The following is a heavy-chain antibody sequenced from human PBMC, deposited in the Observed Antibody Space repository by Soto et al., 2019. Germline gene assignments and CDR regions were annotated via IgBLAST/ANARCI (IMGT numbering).Heavy chain of an antibody. CDR2: IGGAGSNI. CDR1: GFTFSEYA. V-gene: IGHV3-23*01. J-gene: IGHJ6*02. CDR3: AKYFPLVGPHYGMDV. D-gene: IGHD3-10*01. Sequence: GGSLRLSCAASGFTFSEYAMTWVRQAPGKGLEWVSVIGGAGSNIYYADSVEGRFTVSRDDSKSTLYLRMDSLRVEDTAVYYCAKYFPLVGPHYGMDVWGQGTTVTVSS.